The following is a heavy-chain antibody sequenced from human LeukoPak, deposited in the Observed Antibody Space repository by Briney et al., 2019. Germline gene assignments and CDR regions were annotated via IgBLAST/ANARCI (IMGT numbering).Heavy chain of an antibody. CDR3: AKDPYGTRYFDY. CDR2: ISGSGGST. Sequence: PGGSLRLSCAASGFTFSSYAMIWVRQAPGKGLEWVAAISGSGGSTYYADSVKGRFTISRDNSKNTLYLQMNSLRAEDTAVYYCAKDPYGTRYFDYWGQGTLVTVSS. V-gene: IGHV3-23*01. D-gene: IGHD2-2*01. CDR1: GFTFSSYA. J-gene: IGHJ4*02.